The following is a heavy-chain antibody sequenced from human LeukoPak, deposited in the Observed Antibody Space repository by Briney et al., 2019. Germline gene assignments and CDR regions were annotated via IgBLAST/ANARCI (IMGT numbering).Heavy chain of an antibody. CDR1: GYTFTSYD. CDR3: ARGGRGYSYGHLRVFDY. J-gene: IGHJ4*02. D-gene: IGHD5-18*01. CDR2: MNPNSGNT. V-gene: IGHV1-8*01. Sequence: GASVKVSCKASGYTFTSYDINWVRQATGQGLERMGWMNPNSGNTGYAQKFQGGVTMTRNTSISTAYMELSSLRSEDTAVYYCARGGRGYSYGHLRVFDYWGQGTLVTVSS.